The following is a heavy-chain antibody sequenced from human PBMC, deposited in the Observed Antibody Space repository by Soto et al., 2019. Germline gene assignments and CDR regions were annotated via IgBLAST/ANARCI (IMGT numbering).Heavy chain of an antibody. CDR1: GFTFSSYA. CDR3: AIGGKWEPGVFDF. J-gene: IGHJ4*02. D-gene: IGHD1-26*01. V-gene: IGHV3-23*01. Sequence: EVQLLESGGGLVQPGGSLRLSCAASGFTFSSYAMSWVRQAPGKGLEWVSGISGSGGSAYYGDSVKGRFTISRDNSKNTLYLLMNSLRAEDTAVYYCAIGGKWEPGVFDFWGQGTLVTVSS. CDR2: ISGSGGSA.